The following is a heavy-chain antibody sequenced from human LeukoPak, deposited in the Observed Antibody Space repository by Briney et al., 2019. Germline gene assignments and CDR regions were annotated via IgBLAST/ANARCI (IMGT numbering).Heavy chain of an antibody. J-gene: IGHJ6*02. CDR2: IKQDGSEK. CDR1: GFTFSSYW. D-gene: IGHD3-22*01. Sequence: GGSLRLSCAASGFTFSSYWMSWVRQAPGKGLEWVANIKQDGSEKYYVDSVKGRFTISSDNAKNSLYLQMNSLRAEDTAVYYCARDGDYYDTVGMDVWGQGTTVTVSS. V-gene: IGHV3-7*01. CDR3: ARDGDYYDTVGMDV.